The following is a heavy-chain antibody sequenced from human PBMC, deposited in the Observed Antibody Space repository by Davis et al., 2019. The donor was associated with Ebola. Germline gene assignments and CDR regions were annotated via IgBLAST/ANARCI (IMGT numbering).Heavy chain of an antibody. D-gene: IGHD5-18*01. Sequence: GGSLRLSCAASGFTFSSYSMNWVRQAPGKGLEWVSSISSSSSYIYYADSVKGRFTISRDNAKNSLYLQMNSLRAEDTAVYYCARGTRGYSYGRYWYFDLWGRGTLVTVSS. J-gene: IGHJ2*01. CDR2: ISSSSSYI. V-gene: IGHV3-21*01. CDR3: ARGTRGYSYGRYWYFDL. CDR1: GFTFSSYS.